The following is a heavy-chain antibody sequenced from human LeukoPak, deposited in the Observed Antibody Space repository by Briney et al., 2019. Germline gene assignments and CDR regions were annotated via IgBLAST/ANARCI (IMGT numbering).Heavy chain of an antibody. CDR1: GGSFSGYY. CDR2: INHSGST. V-gene: IGHV4-34*01. D-gene: IGHD3-10*01. CDR3: ARGPRHYFGAGSAPPDFDY. J-gene: IGHJ4*02. Sequence: SETLSLTCAVYGGSFSGYYWSWIRQPPGKGLEWIGEINHSGSTNYNPSLKSRVTISVDTSKNQFSLKLSSVTAADTAVYYCARGPRHYFGAGSAPPDFDYWGQGTLVTVSS.